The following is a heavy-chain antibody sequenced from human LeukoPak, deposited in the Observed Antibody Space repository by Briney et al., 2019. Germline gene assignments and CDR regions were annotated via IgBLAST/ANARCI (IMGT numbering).Heavy chain of an antibody. D-gene: IGHD2-2*01. CDR3: ARGGQVVPPAMRFDY. Sequence: SETLSLTCTVSGYSISRGSYWGWIRQPPGKGLEWIGNFYLSGSTYYNPSLKSRVTISVDTSKNQFSLKMTSVTAPDTAVYYCARGGQVVPPAMRFDYWGQGSLVTVSS. J-gene: IGHJ4*02. CDR2: FYLSGST. V-gene: IGHV4-38-2*02. CDR1: GYSISRGSY.